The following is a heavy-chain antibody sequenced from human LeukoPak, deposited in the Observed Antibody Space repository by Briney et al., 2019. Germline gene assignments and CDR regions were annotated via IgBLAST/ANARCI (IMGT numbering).Heavy chain of an antibody. Sequence: GGSLRLSCAASGLSFSSYGMHWVRQAPGKGLEWVAFIQYDGSNKFYADSVKGRFTISRDNSKNTLYLQMNSLRAEDTAVYYCAKSRWGNSGYYFDYWGQGTLVTVSS. CDR1: GLSFSSYG. CDR2: IQYDGSNK. D-gene: IGHD3-22*01. CDR3: AKSRWGNSGYYFDY. J-gene: IGHJ4*02. V-gene: IGHV3-30*02.